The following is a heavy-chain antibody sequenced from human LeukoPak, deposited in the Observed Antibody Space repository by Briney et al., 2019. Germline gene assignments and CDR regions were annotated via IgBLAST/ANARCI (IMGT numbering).Heavy chain of an antibody. CDR1: GYSFTSYW. CDR3: ARHGGGPPDSSGYYYTFFDY. D-gene: IGHD3-22*01. CDR2: ISFGDSDS. V-gene: IGHV5-51*01. Sequence: GESLKISCKGSGYSFTSYWIGWVRQMPGKGLEWMGIISFGDSDSRYSPSFQGQVTISADKSISTAYLPWSSLKASDTAMYYCARHGGGPPDSSGYYYTFFDYWGQGTLVTVSS. J-gene: IGHJ4*02.